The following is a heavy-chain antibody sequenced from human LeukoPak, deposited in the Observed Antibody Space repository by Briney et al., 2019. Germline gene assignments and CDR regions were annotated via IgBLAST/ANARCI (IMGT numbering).Heavy chain of an antibody. V-gene: IGHV3-69-1*01. CDR3: AKDRANWAIDD. J-gene: IGHJ4*02. CDR1: GFTFTDHP. D-gene: IGHD3-16*01. CDR2: IGGDGIA. Sequence: GESLRLSCVASGFTFTDHPMNWVRQAPGKGLEWISYIGGDGIAFYADSVKGRFTASKDDARKSMYLQMNSLRVEDTAVYYCAKDRANWAIDDWGQGTQVTVS.